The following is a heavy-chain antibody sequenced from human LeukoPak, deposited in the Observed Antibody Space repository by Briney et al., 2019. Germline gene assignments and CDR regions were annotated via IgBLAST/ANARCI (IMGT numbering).Heavy chain of an antibody. D-gene: IGHD3-3*01. CDR2: IWYGGSNK. V-gene: IGHV3-33*08. CDR3: AREKADNDLDY. CDR1: GFTFSSYG. Sequence: GGSLRLSCAASGFTFSSYGMHWVRQAPGKGLEWVAVIWYGGSNKYYADSVKGRFTISRDNSKNTLYLQMNSLRAEDTAVYYCAREKADNDLDYWGQGTLVTVSS. J-gene: IGHJ4*02.